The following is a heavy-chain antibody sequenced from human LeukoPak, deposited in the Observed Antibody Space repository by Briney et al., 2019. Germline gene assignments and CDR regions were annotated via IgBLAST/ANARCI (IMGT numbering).Heavy chain of an antibody. CDR3: ATDVSV. D-gene: IGHD3-16*02. V-gene: IGHV3-7*01. J-gene: IGHJ4*02. CDR2: IKQDGSEK. CDR1: GFTFSSYG. Sequence: GGSLRLSCAASGFTFSSYGMHWVRQAPGKGLEWVANIKQDGSEKFYVDSVKGRFTISRDNAKNSLFLQMNSLRAEDTAVYYCATDVSVWGQGTLVTVSS.